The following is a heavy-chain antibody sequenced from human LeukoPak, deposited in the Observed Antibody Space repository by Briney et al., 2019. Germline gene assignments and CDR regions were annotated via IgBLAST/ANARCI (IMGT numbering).Heavy chain of an antibody. V-gene: IGHV1-2*02. D-gene: IGHD6-19*01. CDR3: ARNIQEQWLVQGY. J-gene: IGHJ4*02. CDR1: GYTFTDYY. CDR2: INPNSGGT. Sequence: EPSVKLSCKASGYTFTDYYMHWVRQAPGQGLEWMGWINPNSGGTNYAQKFQGRVTMTRDTSISTAYMEVSRLRSDDTAVYYCARNIQEQWLVQGYWGQGALVTVSS.